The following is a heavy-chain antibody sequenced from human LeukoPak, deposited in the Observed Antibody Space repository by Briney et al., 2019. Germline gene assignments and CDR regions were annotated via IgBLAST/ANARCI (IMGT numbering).Heavy chain of an antibody. CDR2: ISRDGDTT. V-gene: IGHV3-74*01. CDR3: ARDQITGSLDV. D-gene: IGHD1-20*01. CDR1: GFTFSNYW. Sequence: GGSLRLCCAASGFTFSNYWMHWVRQAPGKGLVWVARISRDGDTTSYADSVMGRFTISRDNAKNTVSLHMTSLRVDDTAIYYCARDQITGSLDVWGQGTTVTVSS. J-gene: IGHJ6*01.